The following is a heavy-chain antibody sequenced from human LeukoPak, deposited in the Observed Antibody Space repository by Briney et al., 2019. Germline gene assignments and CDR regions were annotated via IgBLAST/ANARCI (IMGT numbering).Heavy chain of an antibody. J-gene: IGHJ3*02. CDR1: GVTLSDHH. CDR3: ARDQSESDNSAFDI. V-gene: IGHV3-72*01. D-gene: IGHD3-22*01. CDR2: TRNKARGHTT. Sequence: GGSLRLSCAASGVTLSDHHMDWVRQAPGKGLEWVGRTRNKARGHTTAYAASVKGRFTISRDHSKTLVYLQMNSLKTEDTAVYFCARDQSESDNSAFDIWGQGTVVIVSS.